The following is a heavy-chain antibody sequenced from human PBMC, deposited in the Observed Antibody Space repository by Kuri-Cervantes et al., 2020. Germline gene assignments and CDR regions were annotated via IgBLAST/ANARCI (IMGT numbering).Heavy chain of an antibody. D-gene: IGHD3-16*02. CDR2: MNPNSGNT. Sequence: ASVKVSCKASGYTFTSYAMHWVRQAPGQGLEWMGWMNPNSGNTGYAQKFQGRVTMTRNTSISTAYMELSSLRSEDTAVYYCARAIGMGTYYYYGMDVWGQGTTVTVSS. V-gene: IGHV1-8*02. CDR3: ARAIGMGTYYYYGMDV. CDR1: GYTFTSYA. J-gene: IGHJ6*02.